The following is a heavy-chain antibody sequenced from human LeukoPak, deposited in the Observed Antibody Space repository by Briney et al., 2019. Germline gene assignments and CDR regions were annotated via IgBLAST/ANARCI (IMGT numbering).Heavy chain of an antibody. D-gene: IGHD2-15*01. CDR2: IYYSGSA. J-gene: IGHJ5*02. Sequence: SETLSLTCTVSGGSISSYYWSWIRQPPGKGPEWIGYIYYSGSADYNPSLKSRVTISVDTSKNQFSLKLTSVTAADTATYYCATVGRGTPNWFDPWGQGTLVTVSS. CDR1: GGSISSYY. V-gene: IGHV4-59*01. CDR3: ATVGRGTPNWFDP.